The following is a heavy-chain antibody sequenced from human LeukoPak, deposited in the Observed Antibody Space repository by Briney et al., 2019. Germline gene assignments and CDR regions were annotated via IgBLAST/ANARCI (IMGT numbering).Heavy chain of an antibody. CDR2: ISASGGST. CDR3: ASQTSGYSGYSSHY. Sequence: GGSLRLSCAASGFTFSSYAMSWVRQAPGKGLDWVSAISASGGSTSYADSVKGRFTISRDNSKNTLYLQMNSLRAVDTAVYYCASQTSGYSGYSSHYWGQGTLVSVSS. V-gene: IGHV3-23*01. D-gene: IGHD5-12*01. CDR1: GFTFSSYA. J-gene: IGHJ4*02.